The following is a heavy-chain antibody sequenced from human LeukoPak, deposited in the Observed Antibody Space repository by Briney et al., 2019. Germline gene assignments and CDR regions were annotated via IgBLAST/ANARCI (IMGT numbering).Heavy chain of an antibody. CDR1: GFTFSSSW. V-gene: IGHV3-74*01. Sequence: PGGSLRLSCAASGFTFSSSWMHWVRQVPGRGLVWVSRINTDGSITTYADSVKGRFTISRDNAKNTVYLQMNSLRPEDTAVYYCARDRWPWANHVVVGGDFQHWGQGTLVTVSS. CDR3: ARDRWPWANHVVVGGDFQH. D-gene: IGHD2-21*01. J-gene: IGHJ1*01. CDR2: INTDGSIT.